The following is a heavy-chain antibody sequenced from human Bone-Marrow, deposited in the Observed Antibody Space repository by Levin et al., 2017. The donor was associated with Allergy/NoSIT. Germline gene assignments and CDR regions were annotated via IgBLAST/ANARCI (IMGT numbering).Heavy chain of an antibody. CDR2: TSYRGRSE. CDR1: GFTLSSYN. J-gene: IGHJ4*02. CDR3: AREVGATNYLDY. V-gene: IGHV3-30*03. D-gene: IGHD1-26*01. Sequence: LSLTCAASGFTLSSYNMHWVRQTPGKGLEWVAFTSYRGRSEYYSDSVKGRFTISRGNSKNTLFLQMNSLRPEDTAVYFYAREVGATNYLDYWGQGTLVTVSS.